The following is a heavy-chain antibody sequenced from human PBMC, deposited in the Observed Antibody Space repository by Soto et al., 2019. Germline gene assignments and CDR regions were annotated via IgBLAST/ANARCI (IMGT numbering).Heavy chain of an antibody. D-gene: IGHD2-15*01. J-gene: IGHJ4*02. CDR3: ARRRIAATFFDY. Sequence: SETLSLTCAVYGRSFSGYYWSWIRQPPGKGLEWIGEINHSGSTNYNPSLKSRVTISVDTSKNQFSLKLSSVTAADTAVYYCARRRIAATFFDYWGQGTLVTVSS. CDR1: GRSFSGYY. CDR2: INHSGST. V-gene: IGHV4-34*01.